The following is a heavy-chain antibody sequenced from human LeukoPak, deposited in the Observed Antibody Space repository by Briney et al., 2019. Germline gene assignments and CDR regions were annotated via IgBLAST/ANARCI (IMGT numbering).Heavy chain of an antibody. J-gene: IGHJ3*02. V-gene: IGHV1-2*02. CDR2: INPNSGGT. CDR3: ARDPPYSSSWYLSDDAFDI. D-gene: IGHD6-13*01. CDR1: GYTFTGYY. Sequence: ASVKVSCKASGYTFTGYYMHWVRQAPGQGLEWMGWINPNSGGTNYAQKFQGRVTMTRDTSISTAYMELSRLRSDDTAVYYCARDPPYSSSWYLSDDAFDIWGQGTMVTVSS.